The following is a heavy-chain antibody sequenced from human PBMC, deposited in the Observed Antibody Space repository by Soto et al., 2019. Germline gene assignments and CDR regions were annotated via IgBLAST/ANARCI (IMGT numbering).Heavy chain of an antibody. D-gene: IGHD4-17*01. V-gene: IGHV3-21*01. J-gene: IGHJ4*02. CDR1: GFTFSSYS. Sequence: GGSLRLSCAASGFTFSSYSMNWVRQAPGKGLEWVSSISSSSSYIYYADSVKGRFTISRDNAKNSLYLQMNSLRAEDTAVYYCARDWGSEGVDYGDYFDYWGQGTLVTVSS. CDR2: ISSSSSYI. CDR3: ARDWGSEGVDYGDYFDY.